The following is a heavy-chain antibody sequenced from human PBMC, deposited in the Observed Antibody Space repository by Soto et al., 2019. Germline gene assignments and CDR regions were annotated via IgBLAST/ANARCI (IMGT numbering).Heavy chain of an antibody. D-gene: IGHD2-21*01. CDR2: INSDGSST. CDR1: GFTFSNYW. J-gene: IGHJ4*02. CDR3: VRQPIPPMATDY. V-gene: IGHV3-74*01. Sequence: PGGSLRLSCAASGFTFSNYWMHWVRQAPGKGLVWVSRINSDGSSTTYADSVKGRFTISRDNAKNTLSLQMNSLRAEDTAVYYCVRQPIPPMATDYRGQGTLRTLSS.